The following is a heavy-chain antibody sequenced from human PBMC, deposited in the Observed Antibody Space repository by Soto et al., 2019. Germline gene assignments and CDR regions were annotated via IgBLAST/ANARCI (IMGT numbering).Heavy chain of an antibody. D-gene: IGHD4-17*01. CDR2: IYYSGST. Sequence: SETLSLTCTVSGGSISSSSYYWGWIRQPPGKGLEWIGSIYYSGSTYYNPSLKSRVTISVDTSKNQFSLKLSSVTAADTAVYYCARVLYGDDYYYYYYMDVWGKGTTVTVSS. J-gene: IGHJ6*03. CDR1: GGSISSSSYY. V-gene: IGHV4-39*01. CDR3: ARVLYGDDYYYYYYMDV.